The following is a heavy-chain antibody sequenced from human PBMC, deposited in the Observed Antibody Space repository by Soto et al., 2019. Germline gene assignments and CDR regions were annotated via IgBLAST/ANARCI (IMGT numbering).Heavy chain of an antibody. V-gene: IGHV4-39*01. CDR2: IYYSGST. CDR1: GGSISSSSYY. D-gene: IGHD1-26*01. CDR3: ASSSGSYWYFDL. J-gene: IGHJ2*01. Sequence: QLQLQESGPGLVKPSETLSLTCTVSGGSISSSSYYWGWIRQPPGKGLEWIGSIYYSGSTYYNPSLKRRVTISVDTSKHQFSLKLSSVTAADTAVYYCASSSGSYWYFDLWGRGTLVTVSS.